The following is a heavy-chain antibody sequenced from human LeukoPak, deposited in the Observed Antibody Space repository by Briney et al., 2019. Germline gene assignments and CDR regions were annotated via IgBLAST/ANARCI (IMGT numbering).Heavy chain of an antibody. D-gene: IGHD6-13*01. CDR1: GFTVSSNY. V-gene: IGHV3-53*01. CDR2: IYSGGST. Sequence: GGSLRLSCAASGFTVSSNYMSWVRQAPGKGLEWVSVIYSGGSTYYADSVKGRFTISRDNSKNTLYLQMNSLRAEDTAVYYCAKADSSSWYLFDYWGQGSLVTVSS. CDR3: AKADSSSWYLFDY. J-gene: IGHJ4*02.